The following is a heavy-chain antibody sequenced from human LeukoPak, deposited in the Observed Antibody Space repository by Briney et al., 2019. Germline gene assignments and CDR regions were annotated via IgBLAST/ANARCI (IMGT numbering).Heavy chain of an antibody. CDR1: GFTFSSYW. J-gene: IGHJ5*02. CDR3: ARSDWFDP. V-gene: IGHV3-74*01. CDR2: IKSDGSST. Sequence: PGGSLRLSCAASGFTFSSYWMHWVRHAPRKGLVWVSRIKSDGSSTYYADSVKGRLTISRDNAKNTLYLQMNSLRAEDTAVYYCARSDWFDPWGQGTLVTVSS.